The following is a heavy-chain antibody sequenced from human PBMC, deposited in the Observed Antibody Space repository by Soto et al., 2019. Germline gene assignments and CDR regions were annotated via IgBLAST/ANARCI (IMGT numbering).Heavy chain of an antibody. V-gene: IGHV4-4*07. Sequence: SETLSLTCTVSGGSISSYYWSWIRQPAGKGLEWIGRIYTSGSTNYNPSLKSRVTMSVDTSKNQFSLKLSSVTAADTAVYYCAREGVTGPYYGMDVWGQGTTVTVSS. CDR2: IYTSGST. CDR3: AREGVTGPYYGMDV. D-gene: IGHD2-21*02. CDR1: GGSISSYY. J-gene: IGHJ6*02.